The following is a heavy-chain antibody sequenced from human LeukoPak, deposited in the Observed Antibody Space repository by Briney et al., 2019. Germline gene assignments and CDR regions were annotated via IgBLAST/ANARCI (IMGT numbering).Heavy chain of an antibody. D-gene: IGHD3-10*01. CDR2: INPNSGGT. Sequence: GASVKVSCKASGYTFTGYYMHWVRQAPGQGLEWMGWINPNSGGTNYAQKFQGRVTMTRDTSISTAYMELSRLRSDDTAVYYCARDRFRYYYGSGVEGSPYYFDYWGQGTLVTVSS. CDR3: ARDRFRYYYGSGVEGSPYYFDY. V-gene: IGHV1-2*02. J-gene: IGHJ4*02. CDR1: GYTFTGYY.